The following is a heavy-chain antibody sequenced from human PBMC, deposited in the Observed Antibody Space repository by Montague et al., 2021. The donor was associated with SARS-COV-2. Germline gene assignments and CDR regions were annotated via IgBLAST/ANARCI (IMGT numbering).Heavy chain of an antibody. Sequence: SETLSLTCAISGGSFSNYYWCWICQPPRTGLGLKWVVNQCGTTIYNPTAYIEITITVSTSKTQFYLRLNSVTAADTAVSYCARGRRPVGVPGAGPAGRAFDIWGQGTMVTVSS. V-gene: IGHV4-34*01. D-gene: IGHD1-26*01. J-gene: IGHJ3*02. CDR3: ARGRRPVGVPGAGPAGRAFDI. CDR1: GGSFSNYY. CDR2: VNQCGTT.